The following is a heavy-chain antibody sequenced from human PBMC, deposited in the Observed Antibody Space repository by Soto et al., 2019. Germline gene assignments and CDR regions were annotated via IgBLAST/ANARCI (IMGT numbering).Heavy chain of an antibody. CDR2: IWYDGSNK. V-gene: IGHV3-33*01. CDR1: GFTFSSYG. D-gene: IGHD6-19*01. Sequence: QVQLVESGGGVVQSGRSLRLSCAASGFTFSSYGMHWVRQAPGKGLEWVAVIWYDGSNKYYADSVKGRFTISRDNSKNTLYLQMNSLRAEDTAVYYCARDLGIAVAGTRPGAFDIWGQGTMVTVSS. J-gene: IGHJ3*02. CDR3: ARDLGIAVAGTRPGAFDI.